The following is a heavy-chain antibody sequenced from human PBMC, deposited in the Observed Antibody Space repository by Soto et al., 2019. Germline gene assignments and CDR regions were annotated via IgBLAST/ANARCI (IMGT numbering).Heavy chain of an antibody. CDR2: IKQDGSKK. J-gene: IGHJ3*02. CDR3: ARDVAPGSSSLYLDAFDI. CDR1: GFTLSMYW. Sequence: EVQLEESGGGLVQPGWSLRLSCAASGFTLSMYWMTWVRQAPGRGLEWVANIKQDGSKKSYLDSVRGRFTISRDYVRNSLYLQMDRLRAEDTALYYCARDVAPGSSSLYLDAFDIWGQGTMVIVSS. D-gene: IGHD6-13*01. V-gene: IGHV3-7*05.